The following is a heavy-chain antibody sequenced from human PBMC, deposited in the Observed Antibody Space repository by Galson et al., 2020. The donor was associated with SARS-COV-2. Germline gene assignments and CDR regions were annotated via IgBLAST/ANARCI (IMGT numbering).Heavy chain of an antibody. CDR2: IIPILGIA. V-gene: IGHV1-69*04. CDR3: AVKTPTKYYYDSSGRDY. CDR1: GGTFSSYA. Sequence: SVKVSCKASGGTFSSYAISWVRQAPGQGLEWMGRIIPILGIANYAQKFQGRVTITADKSTSTAYMELSSLRSEDTAVYYCAVKTPTKYYYDSSGRDYWGQGTLVTVSS. D-gene: IGHD3-22*01. J-gene: IGHJ4*02.